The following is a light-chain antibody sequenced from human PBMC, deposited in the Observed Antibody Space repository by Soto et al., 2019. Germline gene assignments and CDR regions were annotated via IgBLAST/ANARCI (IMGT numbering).Light chain of an antibody. CDR3: LSYSSSTSPYV. CDR2: DVT. Sequence: QSALTQPACVSLSPGQSITISCTGTSSDVGGYNFVSWYQQHPGKAPKLMIYDVTHRPSGVSNRFSGSKSGNTASLTISGLQAEDEADYYCLSYSSSTSPYVLGTGTKVTVL. CDR1: SSDVGGYNF. V-gene: IGLV2-14*01. J-gene: IGLJ1*01.